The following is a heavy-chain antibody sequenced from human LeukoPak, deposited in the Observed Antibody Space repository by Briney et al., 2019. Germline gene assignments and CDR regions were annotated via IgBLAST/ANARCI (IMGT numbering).Heavy chain of an antibody. J-gene: IGHJ3*02. V-gene: IGHV1-2*02. CDR1: GFTFTGYY. D-gene: IGHD5-12*01. Sequence: ASVRVSCKTSGFTFTGYYVQWVRQAPGQGTEWVGWMYFNSGATRFAPKFQGRVTMTRDTSISTAYMEFSSLRSDDTAMYYCAREGSSGQDWYAFDIWGQGTMLTVSS. CDR3: AREGSSGQDWYAFDI. CDR2: MYFNSGAT.